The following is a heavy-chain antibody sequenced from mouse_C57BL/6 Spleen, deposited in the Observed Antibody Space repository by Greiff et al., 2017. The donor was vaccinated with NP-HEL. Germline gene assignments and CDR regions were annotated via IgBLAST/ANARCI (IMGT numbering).Heavy chain of an antibody. J-gene: IGHJ4*01. CDR1: GYTFTEYT. D-gene: IGHD2-4*01. Sequence: VQLQQSGAELVKPGASVKLSCKASGYTFTEYTIHWVKQRSGQGLEWIGWFYHGSGRIKYNEKFKDKATLTADKSSSTVYMELSRLTSEDSAVYFCARHEDAYEYDVAYAMDYWGQGTSVTVSS. V-gene: IGHV1-62-2*01. CDR3: ARHEDAYEYDVAYAMDY. CDR2: FYHGSGRI.